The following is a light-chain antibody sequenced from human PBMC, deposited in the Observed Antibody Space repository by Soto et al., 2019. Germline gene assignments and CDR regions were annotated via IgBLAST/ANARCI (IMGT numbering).Light chain of an antibody. CDR1: SSDIGGYNY. V-gene: IGLV2-14*01. J-gene: IGLJ1*01. CDR2: EVN. CDR3: CSYSHSNTRNYV. Sequence: CARAHPSSGPWTTGQPITVSCPGTSSDIGGYNYVSWYQHHPGKAPQLIIYEVNLRPSGVSDRFSASKSGDTASLTISGLQAGDEADYYCCSYSHSNTRNYVLGTGTNGTVL.